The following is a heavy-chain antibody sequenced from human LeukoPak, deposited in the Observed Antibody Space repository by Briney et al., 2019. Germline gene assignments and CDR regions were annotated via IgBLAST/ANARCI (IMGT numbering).Heavy chain of an antibody. CDR1: GFTFSSYS. CDR3: ARDVGGSSFDY. Sequence: GGSLRLSCAASGFTFSSYSMNWDRQAPGKGLEWVSSISSSSSYIYYADSVKGRFTISRDNAKNSLYLQMNSLRAEDTAVHYCARDVGGSSFDYWGHGTLVTVSS. J-gene: IGHJ4*01. V-gene: IGHV3-21*01. CDR2: ISSSSSYI. D-gene: IGHD3-16*01.